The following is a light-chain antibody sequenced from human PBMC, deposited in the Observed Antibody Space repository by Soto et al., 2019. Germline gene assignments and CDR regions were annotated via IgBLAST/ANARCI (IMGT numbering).Light chain of an antibody. CDR2: GAS. J-gene: IGKJ4*01. CDR1: QSVSSSY. CDR3: HQYGSSPLT. V-gene: IGKV3-20*01. Sequence: EIVLTQSPGTLSLSPGERATLSCRASQSVSSSYLAWYQQKPGQAPRLLIYGASSRATGIPDRFSGSGSGTGFTLTISRLEPEDFAVYYCHQYGSSPLTFGGGTKVEIK.